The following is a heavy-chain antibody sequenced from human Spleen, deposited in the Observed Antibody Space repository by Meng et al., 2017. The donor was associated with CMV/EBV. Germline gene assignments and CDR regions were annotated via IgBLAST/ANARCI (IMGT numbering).Heavy chain of an antibody. CDR1: GFTFSNYA. Sequence: GESLKISCAASGFTFSNYAMSWVRQAPGKGLEWVSALSGSGGGTYYADSVKGRFTISRDHSKNTLYLQMNSLRAEDTALYYCVRDFAGLASGPRFDSWGQGTMVTVSS. D-gene: IGHD5-12*01. J-gene: IGHJ3*02. CDR2: LSGSGGGT. V-gene: IGHV3-23*01. CDR3: VRDFAGLASGPRFDS.